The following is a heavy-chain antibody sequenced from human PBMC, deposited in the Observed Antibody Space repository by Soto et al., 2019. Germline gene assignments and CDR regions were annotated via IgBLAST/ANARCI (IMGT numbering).Heavy chain of an antibody. Sequence: ASVKVSCKASGYTFTSYDINWVRQATGQGLEWMGWISAYNGNTNYAQKFQGRVTMTTDTSTSTAYMELRSLRSDDTAVYYCARDRGDYEGLVPYSFDHWGQGTLVTVSS. J-gene: IGHJ4*02. CDR1: GYTFTSYD. CDR2: ISAYNGNT. V-gene: IGHV1-18*01. CDR3: ARDRGDYEGLVPYSFDH. D-gene: IGHD4-17*01.